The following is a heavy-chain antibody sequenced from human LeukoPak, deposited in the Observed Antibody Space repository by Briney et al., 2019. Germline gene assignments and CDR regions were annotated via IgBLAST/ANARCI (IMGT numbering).Heavy chain of an antibody. Sequence: ASVKVSCKASGYTLTSYGISWVRQAPGQGLEWMGWISAYNGNTNYAQKLQGRVTMTRDTSISTAYMELSRLRFDDTAVFYCAINKQGKSLDYWGQGTLVTVSS. CDR3: AINKQGKSLDY. V-gene: IGHV1-18*01. CDR2: ISAYNGNT. CDR1: GYTLTSYG. J-gene: IGHJ4*02.